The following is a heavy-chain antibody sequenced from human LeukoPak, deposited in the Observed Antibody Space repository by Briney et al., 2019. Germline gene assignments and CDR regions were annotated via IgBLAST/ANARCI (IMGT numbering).Heavy chain of an antibody. V-gene: IGHV6-1*01. D-gene: IGHD6-13*01. CDR1: GDSVSSNSAA. Sequence: SQTLSLTCAISGDSVSSNSAAWNWIRQSPSRGLEWLGRTYYRSKWYNGYAVSVKSRITINPDTSKNQFSLQLNSVPPEDTAVYYCARGGGYSSSWYGSEDYYYMDVWGKGTTVTVSS. J-gene: IGHJ6*03. CDR3: ARGGGYSSSWYGSEDYYYMDV. CDR2: TYYRSKWYN.